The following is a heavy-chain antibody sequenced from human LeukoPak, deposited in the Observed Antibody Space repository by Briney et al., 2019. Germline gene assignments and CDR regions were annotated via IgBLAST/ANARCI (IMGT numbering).Heavy chain of an antibody. CDR1: GLSFSGHW. CDR2: IKQDGSEK. CDR3: ARERFDYGDYVRGGMDV. Sequence: GGSLRLSCTASGLSFSGHWMHWARQLPGKGLEWVANIKQDGSEKYYVDSVKGRFTISRDNAKNSLYLQMNSLRAGDTAVYYCARERFDYGDYVRGGMDVWGQGTTVTVSS. J-gene: IGHJ6*02. D-gene: IGHD4-17*01. V-gene: IGHV3-7*03.